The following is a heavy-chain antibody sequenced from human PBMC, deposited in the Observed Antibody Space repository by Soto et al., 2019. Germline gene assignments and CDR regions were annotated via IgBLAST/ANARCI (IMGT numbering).Heavy chain of an antibody. Sequence: VQLVQSGPELKKPGSSVKVSCKSTGDTFSSYAVSWVRQAPGQGLEWMGGIIATFGTVNYAQKFQGRVAITADDSTRVSYMELSSLRSEDTAVYYCAREAGDYGHPYFDYWGQGTLVSVSS. CDR1: GDTFSSYA. CDR2: IIATFGTV. D-gene: IGHD3-10*01. J-gene: IGHJ4*02. CDR3: AREAGDYGHPYFDY. V-gene: IGHV1-69*01.